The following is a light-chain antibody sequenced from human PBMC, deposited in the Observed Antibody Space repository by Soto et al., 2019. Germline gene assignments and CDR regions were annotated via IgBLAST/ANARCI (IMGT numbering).Light chain of an antibody. CDR2: WGS. V-gene: IGKV4-1*01. CDR1: QRLLYDFNNKNY. CDR3: HQYYTLPLT. J-gene: IGKJ4*01. Sequence: IVMTQSPELLGVSLGERATINSHPKQRLLYDFNNKNYLAWYQQKPGQPLKKIIHWGSVRESGVPDRFSGRGSATDFTLTISSLQVEDVAVYYCHQYYTLPLTFGGGTQVDIK.